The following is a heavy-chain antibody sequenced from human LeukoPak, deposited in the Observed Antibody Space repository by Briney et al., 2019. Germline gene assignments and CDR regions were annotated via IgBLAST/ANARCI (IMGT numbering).Heavy chain of an antibody. Sequence: GGSLRLSCAASGFTFSSYWMSWVRQAPGKGLEWVANIKQDGSEKYYVDSVKGRFTTSRDNSKNTLYLQMNSLRADDTAIYYCARGQIPSGELLRFDCWGQGTLVTVSS. D-gene: IGHD1-26*01. J-gene: IGHJ4*02. CDR2: IKQDGSEK. CDR1: GFTFSSYW. V-gene: IGHV3-7*03. CDR3: ARGQIPSGELLRFDC.